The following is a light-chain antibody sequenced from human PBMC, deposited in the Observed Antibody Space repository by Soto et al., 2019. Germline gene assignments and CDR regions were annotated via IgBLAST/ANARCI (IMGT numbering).Light chain of an antibody. CDR3: QQYNSYSTWN. V-gene: IGKV1-5*03. CDR1: QTISSW. J-gene: IGKJ1*01. CDR2: KAS. Sequence: DIQRYQAPSPLSGSLGDRVTITCRASQTISSWLAWYQQKPGKAPKLLIYKASNLESGVPSRFSGSGSGTEFTLTISNLQPDDFATYYCQQYNSYSTWNFGQGTKVDIK.